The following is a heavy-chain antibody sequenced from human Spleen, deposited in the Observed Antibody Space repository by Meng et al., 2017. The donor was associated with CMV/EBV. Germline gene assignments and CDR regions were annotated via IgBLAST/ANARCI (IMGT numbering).Heavy chain of an antibody. J-gene: IGHJ4*02. CDR3: ARGAYSSSWTFDY. D-gene: IGHD6-13*01. V-gene: IGHV4-34*01. CDR1: GGAFSGNY. Sequence: VQLEQWGAGLLKPSETLSRTCPVFGGAFSGNYWSWIRQPPGKGLEWIGEINHSGSTNSNPSLKSRVTISVDTSKNQFSLKLSSVTAADTAVYYCARGAYSSSWTFDYWGQGTLVTVSS. CDR2: INHSGST.